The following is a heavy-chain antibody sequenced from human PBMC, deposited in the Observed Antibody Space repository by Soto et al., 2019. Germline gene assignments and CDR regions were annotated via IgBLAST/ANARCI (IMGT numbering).Heavy chain of an antibody. Sequence: PSETLSLTCTVSGGSICSGGYYWSWIRQHPGKGLEWIGYIYYSGSTYYNPSLKSRVTISVDTSKNQFSLKLSSVTAADTAVYYCAQMVRGYYYYGMDVWGQGTTVTVSS. D-gene: IGHD3-10*01. CDR2: IYYSGST. J-gene: IGHJ6*02. V-gene: IGHV4-31*03. CDR3: AQMVRGYYYYGMDV. CDR1: GGSICSGGYY.